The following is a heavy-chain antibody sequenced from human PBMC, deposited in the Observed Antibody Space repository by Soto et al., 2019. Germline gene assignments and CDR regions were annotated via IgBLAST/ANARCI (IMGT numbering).Heavy chain of an antibody. CDR2: IYYSGST. V-gene: IGHV4-59*08. CDR1: GGSISSYY. J-gene: IGHJ4*02. CDR3: ARHMIRGVLTTNFDY. Sequence: SSETLSLTCTVSGGSISSYYWSWIRQPPGKRLEWIGYIYYSGSTNYNPSLKSRVTISVDTSKNQFSLKASDTAMYYCARHMIRGVLTTNFDYWGQGTLVTV. D-gene: IGHD3-10*01.